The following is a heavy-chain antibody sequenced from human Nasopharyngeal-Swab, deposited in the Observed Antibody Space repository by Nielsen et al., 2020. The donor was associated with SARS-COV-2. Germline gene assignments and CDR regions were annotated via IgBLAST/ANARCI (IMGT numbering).Heavy chain of an antibody. CDR2: IKQDGSEK. CDR1: GFTFSSYW. CDR3: ARGAGDSYYYYYYGMDV. D-gene: IGHD2-21*02. V-gene: IGHV3-7*03. Sequence: GESLKISCAASGFTFSSYWMSWVRQAPGKGLEWVANIKQDGSEKYYVDSVKGRFTISRDNAKNSLYLQMNSLRAEDTAVYYCARGAGDSYYYYYYGMDVWGQGTTVTVSS. J-gene: IGHJ6*02.